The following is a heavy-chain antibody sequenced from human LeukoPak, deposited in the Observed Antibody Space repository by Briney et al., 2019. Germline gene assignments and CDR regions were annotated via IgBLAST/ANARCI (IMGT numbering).Heavy chain of an antibody. CDR3: ARNVNHWNHVDC. CDR2: IYNDGSQE. J-gene: IGHJ4*02. V-gene: IGHV3-33*01. CDR1: GFTVSSCY. Sequence: PGGSLRLSCAASGFTVSSCYMPWVRQAPGKGLEWVTFIYNDGSQEYYADSVKGRFSISRDNSKNTLYLQMNSLRDEDTAIYYCARNVNHWNHVDCWGQGTRVTVSS. D-gene: IGHD1-1*01.